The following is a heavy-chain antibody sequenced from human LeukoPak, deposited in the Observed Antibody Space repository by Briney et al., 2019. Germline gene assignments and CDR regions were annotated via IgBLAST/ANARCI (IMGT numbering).Heavy chain of an antibody. CDR3: ARGRRYQLLSGSSGYYYYYMDV. CDR1: GYTFTSYD. Sequence: GASVKVSCKSSGYTFTSYDINWVGQATGQGLEGMGWMNPNSGNTDYAQKFQGRGAMTRNTSISTAYMELSSLRSEDTAVYYCARGRRYQLLSGSSGYYYYYMDVWGKGTTVTVSS. CDR2: MNPNSGNT. D-gene: IGHD2-2*01. V-gene: IGHV1-8*02. J-gene: IGHJ6*03.